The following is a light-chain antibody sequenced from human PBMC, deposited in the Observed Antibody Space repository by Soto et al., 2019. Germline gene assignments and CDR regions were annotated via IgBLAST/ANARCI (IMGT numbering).Light chain of an antibody. CDR3: SSYTTNITPVV. CDR2: DVT. J-gene: IGLJ2*01. CDR1: SGDIGGYNY. Sequence: QSALTQPASVSGSPGQPITISCTGTSGDIGGYNYVSWYQQHPGKAPKLLISDVTNRPSGVSNRFSGSKSGNTASLTISGLQAEDEADYYCSSYTTNITPVVFGGGTKLTVL. V-gene: IGLV2-14*03.